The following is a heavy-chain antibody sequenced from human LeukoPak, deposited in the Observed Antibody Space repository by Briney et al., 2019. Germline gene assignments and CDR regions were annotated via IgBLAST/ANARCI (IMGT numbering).Heavy chain of an antibody. V-gene: IGHV3-23*01. J-gene: IGHJ4*02. CDR3: AKGPQLNSGYHPDY. Sequence: GGSQRLSCAASGFTFSSAAMTWVRQAPGKGLEWVSPITGSDDRTYYADSVKGRFTISRDYSKNTLHLQMSSLRVEDTAIFYCAKGPQLNSGYHPDYWGQGILVTVSS. CDR2: ITGSDDRT. D-gene: IGHD3-22*01. CDR1: GFTFSSAA.